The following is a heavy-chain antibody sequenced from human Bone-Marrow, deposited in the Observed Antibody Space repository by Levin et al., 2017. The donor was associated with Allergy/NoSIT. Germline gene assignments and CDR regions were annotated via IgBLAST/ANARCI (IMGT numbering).Heavy chain of an antibody. V-gene: IGHV3-23*01. CDR1: GFIFSNYA. J-gene: IGHJ4*02. Sequence: GGSLRLSCAASGFIFSNYAMNWVRQAPGKGLEWVSQISGSGGNTHYADSVKGRFTFSRDNSKNTLYLQMNSLRAEDTAVYYCAGYDTSAYHSPFAYWGQGNLVTVSS. CDR3: AGYDTSAYHSPFAY. CDR2: ISGSGGNT. D-gene: IGHD3-22*01.